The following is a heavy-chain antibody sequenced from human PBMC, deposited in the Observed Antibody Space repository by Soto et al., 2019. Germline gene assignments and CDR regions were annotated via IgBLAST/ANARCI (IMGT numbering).Heavy chain of an antibody. Sequence: ASVKVSCKASGYTFTTFGVSWVRQAPGQGLEWMGWISTSNGDTKYAREVQGRVTMSTDTTTSTAYMELSSLKSDDTAVYYCAREYCVTTSCYGVDYWGQGILVTVSS. J-gene: IGHJ4*02. CDR3: AREYCVTTSCYGVDY. D-gene: IGHD2-2*01. CDR2: ISTSNGDT. V-gene: IGHV1-18*01. CDR1: GYTFTTFG.